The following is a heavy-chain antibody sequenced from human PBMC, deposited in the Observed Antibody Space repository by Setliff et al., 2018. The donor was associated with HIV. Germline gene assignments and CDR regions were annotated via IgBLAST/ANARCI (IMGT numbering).Heavy chain of an antibody. D-gene: IGHD3-16*01. CDR3: ARGGAVSADFDS. CDR2: IYYDGRT. CDR1: GGSISSGPYY. J-gene: IGHJ5*01. Sequence: SETLSLTCTVSGGSISSGPYYWGWIRQPPGKGLEWIGNIYYDGRTFYKPSLKSRLTISVDTSKNQFSLSLNSVTAADTAVYFCARGGAVSADFDSWGQGTLVTVSS. V-gene: IGHV4-39*07.